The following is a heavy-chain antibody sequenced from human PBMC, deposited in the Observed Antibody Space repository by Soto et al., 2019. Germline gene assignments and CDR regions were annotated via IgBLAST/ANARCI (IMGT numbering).Heavy chain of an antibody. CDR2: INHSGST. CDR3: ARVGDYGRLEDY. J-gene: IGHJ4*02. V-gene: IGHV4-34*01. Sequence: QVQLQQWGAGLLKPSETLSLTCAVYGGSFSGYYWSWIRQPPGKGLEWIGEINHSGSTNYNPSLKSRVTISVDPSKNPFSLKLSSVTAADTAVYYCARVGDYGRLEDYWGQGTLVTVSS. D-gene: IGHD4-17*01. CDR1: GGSFSGYY.